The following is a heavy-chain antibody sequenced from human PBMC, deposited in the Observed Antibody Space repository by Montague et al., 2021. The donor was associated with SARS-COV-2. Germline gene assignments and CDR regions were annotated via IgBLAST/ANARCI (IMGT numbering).Heavy chain of an antibody. CDR3: AGGARQGYGFRLGSFDS. CDR2: VDYSGLT. V-gene: IGHV4-39*07. CDR1: CDSISSHNYF. J-gene: IGHJ4*02. D-gene: IGHD3-10*01. Sequence: SETLSLTCTVSCDSISSHNYFWAWIRRPPGKGLEWIGSVDYSGLTFYNPSLKSRVTMSVDTSKNQFSLKLSSVTAADTAVCYCAGGARQGYGFRLGSFDSWGQGTLVTVSS.